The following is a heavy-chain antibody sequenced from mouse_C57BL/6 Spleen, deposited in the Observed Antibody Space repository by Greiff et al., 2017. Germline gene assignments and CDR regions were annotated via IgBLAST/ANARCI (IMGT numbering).Heavy chain of an antibody. CDR3: ARVYYGNYHYFDY. Sequence: QVQLQQSGAGLVKPGASVKISCKASGYAFSSYWMNWVKQRPGKGLEWIGQIYPGDGDTNYNGKFKGKATLTADKSSSTAYMQLSSLTSEDSAVCFCARVYYGNYHYFDYWGQGTTLTVSS. J-gene: IGHJ2*01. CDR1: GYAFSSYW. D-gene: IGHD2-1*01. V-gene: IGHV1-80*01. CDR2: IYPGDGDT.